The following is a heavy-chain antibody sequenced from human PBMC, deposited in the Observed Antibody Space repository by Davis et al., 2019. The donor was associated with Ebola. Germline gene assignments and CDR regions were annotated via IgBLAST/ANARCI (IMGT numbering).Heavy chain of an antibody. V-gene: IGHV1-46*01. CDR1: GYSFTSYY. Sequence: ASVKVSCKASGYSFTSYYMHWVRQAPGQGLEWMGIINPSGGSTSYAQKFQGRVTMTRDTSTSTVYMELSSLRSDDTAVYFCARTSIVGTTTTASDIWGQGTKVTVSS. D-gene: IGHD1-26*01. CDR3: ARTSIVGTTTTASDI. J-gene: IGHJ3*02. CDR2: INPSGGST.